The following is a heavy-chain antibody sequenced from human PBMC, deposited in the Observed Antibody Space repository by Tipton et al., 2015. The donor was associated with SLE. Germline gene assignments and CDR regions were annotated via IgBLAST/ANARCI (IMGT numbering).Heavy chain of an antibody. D-gene: IGHD3-22*01. CDR1: GGTFSSYA. V-gene: IGHV1-69*04. CDR3: AAALYYYDSSGYYKDQEIAFDY. J-gene: IGHJ4*02. Sequence: QSGAEVKKPGSSVKVSCKASGGTFSSYAISWVRQAPGQGLEWMGGIIPILGIANYAQKFQGRVTITADKSTSTAYMELSSLRSEDTAVYYCAAALYYYDSSGYYKDQEIAFDYWGQGTLVTVSS. CDR2: IIPILGIA.